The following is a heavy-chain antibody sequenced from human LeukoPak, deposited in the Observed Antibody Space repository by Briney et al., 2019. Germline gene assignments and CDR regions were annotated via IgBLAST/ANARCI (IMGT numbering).Heavy chain of an antibody. V-gene: IGHV3-53*01. CDR3: ARVEVAGTDYFDY. CDR1: GFTVSSNY. CDR2: IYSGGST. J-gene: IGHJ4*02. Sequence: GGSLRLSCAASGFTVSSNYMSWVRQAPGKGLEWVSVIYSGGSTYYADSVKGRFTISRDNSKNTLYLRMNSLRAEDTAVYYCARVEVAGTDYFDYWGQGTLVTVSS. D-gene: IGHD6-19*01.